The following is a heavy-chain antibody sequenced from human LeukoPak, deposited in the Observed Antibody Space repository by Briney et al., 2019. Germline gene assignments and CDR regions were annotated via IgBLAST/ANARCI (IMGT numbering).Heavy chain of an antibody. CDR3: ARHGTPWFEGPRFDY. J-gene: IGHJ4*02. CDR1: GGSISSRSYY. Sequence: SETLSLTCTVSGGSISSRSYYWGWIRQPPGKGLEWIGSIYYSGSAYYHPSLKSRVTISVDTSKNQFSLNLSSVTAADTAVYYCARHGTPWFEGPRFDYWGQGTLVTVSS. D-gene: IGHD3-10*01. V-gene: IGHV4-39*01. CDR2: IYYSGSA.